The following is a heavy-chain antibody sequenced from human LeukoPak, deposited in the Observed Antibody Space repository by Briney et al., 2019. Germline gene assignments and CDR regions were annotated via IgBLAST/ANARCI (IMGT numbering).Heavy chain of an antibody. Sequence: PGGSLRLSCAASGFTFSSYSMNWVRKAPGKGLEWVSYISSSSSTIYYADSVKGRFTISRDNAKNSLYLQMNSLRDEDTAVYYCAREESGCYFSWSVGYFDYWGQGTLVTVSS. V-gene: IGHV3-48*02. J-gene: IGHJ4*02. CDR1: GFTFSSYS. D-gene: IGHD1-26*01. CDR3: AREESGCYFSWSVGYFDY. CDR2: ISSSSSTI.